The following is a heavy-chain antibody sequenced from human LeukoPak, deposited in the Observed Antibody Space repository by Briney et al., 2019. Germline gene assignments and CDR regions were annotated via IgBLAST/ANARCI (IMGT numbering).Heavy chain of an antibody. CDR2: IIPIFGIA. J-gene: IGHJ6*02. D-gene: IGHD2-15*01. V-gene: IGHV1-69*04. CDR3: AGVVVAATYYYYYGMDV. Sequence: ASVKVSCKASGGTFSSYAISWVRQAPGQGLEWMGRIIPIFGIANYAQKFQGRVTITADKSTSTAYMELSSLRSEDTAVYYCAGVVVAATYYYYYGMDVWGQGTTVTVSS. CDR1: GGTFSSYA.